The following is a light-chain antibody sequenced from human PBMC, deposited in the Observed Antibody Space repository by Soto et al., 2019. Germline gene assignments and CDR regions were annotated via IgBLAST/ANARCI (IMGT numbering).Light chain of an antibody. CDR2: DAS. CDR3: QPYNRYSIH. V-gene: IGKV1-5*03. Sequence: DIQLTQSPSTLSASVGDRVTITCRASQSISNWVVWYQQKPGKAPKFLIYDASTLESGVPSRFSVSGYWTEFTLTISSPQPEDFPTYYCQPYNRYSIHFGGGTKVEMK. CDR1: QSISNW. J-gene: IGKJ4*01.